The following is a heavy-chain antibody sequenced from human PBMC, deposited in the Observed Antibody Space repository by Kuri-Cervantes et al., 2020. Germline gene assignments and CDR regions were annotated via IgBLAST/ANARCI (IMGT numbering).Heavy chain of an antibody. CDR2: ISYDGSNK. J-gene: IGHJ4*01. Sequence: GESLKISCAASGFTFSSYGMHWVRQAPGKGLEWVAVISYDGSNKYYADSVKGRFTISRDNSKNTLYLQMNSLRAEDTAVYYCARDVPPGACTGGYCYLSYWGHGTLVTVSS. CDR1: GFTFSSYG. D-gene: IGHD2-15*01. V-gene: IGHV3-30*03. CDR3: ARDVPPGACTGGYCYLSY.